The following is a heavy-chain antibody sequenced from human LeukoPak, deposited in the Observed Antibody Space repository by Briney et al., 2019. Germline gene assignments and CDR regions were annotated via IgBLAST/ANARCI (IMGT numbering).Heavy chain of an antibody. V-gene: IGHV3-23*01. CDR3: AKQPYDFWSGYCDY. D-gene: IGHD3-3*01. CDR2: ISGSGGST. Sequence: GGSLRLSCAASGFTFSSYAMSWVRQAPGKGLEWVSAISGSGGSTYYADSVKGRFTISRDNSKNTLYLQMNSLKAEDTAVYYCAKQPYDFWSGYCDYWRRETLVTVSS. CDR1: GFTFSSYA. J-gene: IGHJ4*02.